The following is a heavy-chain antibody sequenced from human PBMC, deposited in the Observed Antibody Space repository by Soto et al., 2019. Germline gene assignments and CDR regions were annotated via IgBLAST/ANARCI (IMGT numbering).Heavy chain of an antibody. V-gene: IGHV3-15*01. CDR2: IKSKTDGGTT. Sequence: GGSLRLSCAASGFTFSNAWMSWVRQAPGKGLEWVGRIKSKTDGGTTDYAAPVKGRLTISRDDSKNTLYLQMNSLKTEDTAVYYCTTSIITIFGVVHENNFDYWGQGTLVTVSS. CDR1: GFTFSNAW. D-gene: IGHD3-3*01. CDR3: TTSIITIFGVVHENNFDY. J-gene: IGHJ4*02.